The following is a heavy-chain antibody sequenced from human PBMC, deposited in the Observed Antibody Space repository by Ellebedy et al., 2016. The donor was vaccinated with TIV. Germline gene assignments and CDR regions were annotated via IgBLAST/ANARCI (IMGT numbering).Heavy chain of an antibody. CDR3: ASLLWSSFGSVFDY. Sequence: PGGSLRLSCAASGFTFSDHYMDWVRQAPGKGLEWVGFIRSKAYGGTTEYAASVKGRFTISRDDSKNSLYLQMNSLKTEDTAVYYCASLLWSSFGSVFDYWGQGTLVTVSS. V-gene: IGHV3-72*01. CDR1: GFTFSDHY. CDR2: IRSKAYGGTT. J-gene: IGHJ4*02. D-gene: IGHD3-10*01.